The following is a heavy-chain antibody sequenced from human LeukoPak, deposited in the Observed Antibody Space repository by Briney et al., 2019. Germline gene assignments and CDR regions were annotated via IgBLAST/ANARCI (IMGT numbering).Heavy chain of an antibody. CDR2: INHSGST. CDR1: GGSFSGYY. J-gene: IGHJ6*03. V-gene: IGHV4-34*01. CDR3: ARQMSSSWPYYYYYMDV. D-gene: IGHD6-13*01. Sequence: SSETLSLTCAVYGGSFSGYYWSWIRQPPGKGLEWIGEINHSGSTNYNPSLKSRVTISVDTSKNQFSLKLSSVTAADTAVYYCARQMSSSWPYYYYYMDVWGKGTTVTVSS.